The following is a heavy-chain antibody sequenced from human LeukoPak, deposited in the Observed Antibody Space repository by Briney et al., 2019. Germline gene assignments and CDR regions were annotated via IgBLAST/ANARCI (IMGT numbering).Heavy chain of an antibody. D-gene: IGHD1-7*01. CDR1: VGSIIIGGYY. Sequence: PSETLSLSCNVSVGSIIIGGYYWNWIRQHPGKGLEWLGYTYDSGSTYYNPSLESRIMISIDTSKNQFSLKLTSVTAADSAIYYCARERSYGKLRGVGYWGPGTLVTVSS. CDR3: ARERSYGKLRGVGY. V-gene: IGHV4-31*02. CDR2: TYDSGST. J-gene: IGHJ4*02.